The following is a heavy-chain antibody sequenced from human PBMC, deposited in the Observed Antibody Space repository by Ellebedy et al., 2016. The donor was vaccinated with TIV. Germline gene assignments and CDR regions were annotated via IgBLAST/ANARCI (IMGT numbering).Heavy chain of an antibody. Sequence: GESLKISCAASGFTFSGYHMNWVRQAPGKGLEWVLFISSSSNYIYYADSVKGRFTISRDNAKNSLFLEVNSLRAEDTAVYYCVRSDTRRYGDFWGQGTLVTVSS. V-gene: IGHV3-21*01. CDR3: VRSDTRRYGDF. J-gene: IGHJ4*02. CDR2: ISSSSNYI. D-gene: IGHD4-17*01. CDR1: GFTFSGYH.